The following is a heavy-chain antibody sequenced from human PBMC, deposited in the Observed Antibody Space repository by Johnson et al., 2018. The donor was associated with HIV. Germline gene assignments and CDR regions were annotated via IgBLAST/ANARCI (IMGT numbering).Heavy chain of an antibody. Sequence: QVQLVESGGGLVKPGGSLRLSCAASGFTFSDYYMSWIRQATGTGLEWICAISGDDGDTFYADSVKDRFTISRDNSKNTLYLQMNSLRAEDTAVYYCARDPWGGRNPLGAFDIWGQGTMVTVSS. CDR3: ARDPWGGRNPLGAFDI. D-gene: IGHD7-27*01. V-gene: IGHV3-11*06. CDR1: GFTFSDYY. J-gene: IGHJ3*02. CDR2: ISGDDGDT.